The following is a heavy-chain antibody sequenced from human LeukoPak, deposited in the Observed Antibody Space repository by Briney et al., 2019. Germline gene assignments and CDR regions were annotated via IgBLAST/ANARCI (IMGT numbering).Heavy chain of an antibody. V-gene: IGHV4-59*01. J-gene: IGHJ5*02. CDR1: GGSISSYH. CDR3: ARAIVGATTVRWFDP. CDR2: IYYSGST. Sequence: SETLSLTCPVSGGSISSYHWSWLRQPPGKGLEWIGYIYYSGSTNYNPSLKSRVTISVDTSKNQFSLKLSSVTAADTAVYYCARAIVGATTVRWFDPWGQGTLVTVSS. D-gene: IGHD1-26*01.